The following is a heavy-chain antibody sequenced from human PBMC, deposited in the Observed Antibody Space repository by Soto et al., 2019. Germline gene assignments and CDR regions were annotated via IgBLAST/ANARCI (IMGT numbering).Heavy chain of an antibody. J-gene: IGHJ4*02. D-gene: IGHD3-3*01. Sequence: SLRLSCRACGCTFSSHGLHWVRQPPGKGLGWVAGILYDGTNKYYADSVKGRFAISRDNSKNTLYMQMTNHKAENPAIDGCAKRNGRNYDCWSGYYCDSWGRGTRV. CDR2: ILYDGTNK. V-gene: IGHV3-30*18. CDR1: GCTFSSHG. CDR3: AKRNGRNYDCWSGYYCDS.